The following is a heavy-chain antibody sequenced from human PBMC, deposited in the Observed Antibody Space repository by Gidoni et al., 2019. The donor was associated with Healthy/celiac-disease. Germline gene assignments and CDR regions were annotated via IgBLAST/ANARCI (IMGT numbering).Heavy chain of an antibody. Sequence: EVQLVESGGGLVKPGGSLRLSCAASGFTFSSYSMNWVRQAPGKGLEWVSSISSSSSYIYYADSVKGRFTISRDNAKNSLYLQMNSLRAEDTAVYYCARASTGTNYYYYGMDVWGQGTTVTVSS. J-gene: IGHJ6*02. V-gene: IGHV3-21*01. D-gene: IGHD1-1*01. CDR1: GFTFSSYS. CDR2: ISSSSSYI. CDR3: ARASTGTNYYYYGMDV.